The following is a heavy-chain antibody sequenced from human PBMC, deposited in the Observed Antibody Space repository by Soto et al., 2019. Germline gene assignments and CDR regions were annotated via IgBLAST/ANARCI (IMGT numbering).Heavy chain of an antibody. CDR2: IIPIFGTA. J-gene: IGHJ4*02. V-gene: IGHV1-69*12. D-gene: IGHD5-12*01. CDR1: GGTFSSYA. CDR3: ARAWRIGYSGYEPFDY. Sequence: QVQLVQSGAEVKKPGSSVKVSCKASGGTFSSYAISWVRQAPGQGLEWMGGIIPIFGTANYAQKFQGRVTITADEATSTAYMELSSRRSEDTAVDYCARAWRIGYSGYEPFDYWGQGTLVTVSS.